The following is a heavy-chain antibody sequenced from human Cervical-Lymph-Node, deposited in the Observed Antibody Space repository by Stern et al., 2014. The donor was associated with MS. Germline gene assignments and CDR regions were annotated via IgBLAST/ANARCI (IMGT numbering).Heavy chain of an antibody. D-gene: IGHD4-17*01. CDR3: ARDYGDYAFDY. CDR2: LYPEYSDP. Sequence: EVQLVESGAKVKKPGESLKISCKGSGYSFTANWIAWVRQMPGKGLEWMRILYPEYSDPRYSPPFQGQVTISADKSIGTAYLQWSSLKASDTAMYYCARDYGDYAFDYWGQGTLVTVSS. CDR1: GYSFTANW. J-gene: IGHJ4*02. V-gene: IGHV5-51*01.